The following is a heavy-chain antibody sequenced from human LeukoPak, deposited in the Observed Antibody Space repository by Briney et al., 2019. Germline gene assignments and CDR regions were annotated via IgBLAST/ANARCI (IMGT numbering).Heavy chain of an antibody. CDR1: GYTYTSYA. CDR3: ARTGDWFDP. Sequence: GASVKVSRKASGYTYTSYAMHWVRQAPGQRLEWMGWINTGNGNTKYSQEFQGRVTMTRNTSISTAYMELSSLRSEDTAVYYCARTGDWFDPWGQGTLVTVSS. J-gene: IGHJ5*02. CDR2: INTGNGNT. D-gene: IGHD7-27*01. V-gene: IGHV1-3*03.